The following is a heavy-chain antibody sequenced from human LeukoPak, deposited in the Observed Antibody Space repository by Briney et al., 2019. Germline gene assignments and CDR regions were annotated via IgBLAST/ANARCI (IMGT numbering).Heavy chain of an antibody. CDR3: ARDLVGATLY. CDR1: GGTFSSYA. D-gene: IGHD1-26*01. Sequence: ASVKVSCKASGGTFSSYAISWVRQAPGQGLEWMGIINPSGGSTSYAQKFQGRVTMTTDTSTSTAYMELRSLRSDDTAVYYCARDLVGATLYWGQGTLVTVSS. V-gene: IGHV1-46*01. J-gene: IGHJ4*02. CDR2: INPSGGST.